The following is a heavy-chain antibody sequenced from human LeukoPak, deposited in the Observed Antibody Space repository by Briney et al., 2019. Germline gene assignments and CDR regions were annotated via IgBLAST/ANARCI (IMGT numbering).Heavy chain of an antibody. D-gene: IGHD1-1*01. CDR3: ATDRPHPRNEPTNFDY. CDR2: IYSGGFT. Sequence: GGSLRLSCAASGFTVSSNYMSWVRQAPGKGLEWVSVIYSGGFTYYADSVKGRFTISRDNSKNTLYLQMNSLRAEDTAVYYCATDRPHPRNEPTNFDYWGQGTLVTVSS. J-gene: IGHJ4*02. V-gene: IGHV3-53*01. CDR1: GFTVSSNY.